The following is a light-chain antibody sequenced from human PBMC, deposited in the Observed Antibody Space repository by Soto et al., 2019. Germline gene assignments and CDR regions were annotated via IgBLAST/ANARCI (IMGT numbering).Light chain of an antibody. CDR1: QSINRH. CDR2: SAS. J-gene: IGKJ1*01. CDR3: QQSYSSPVT. Sequence: DIQMTQSPSSLSASVGDGLTITSRASQSINRHLIWYQQKPGKAPKLLIYSASSLQSGVPSRFSGSGSGTDFTLTISSLQPGDFATYYCQQSYSSPVTFGQGTKVEI. V-gene: IGKV1-39*01.